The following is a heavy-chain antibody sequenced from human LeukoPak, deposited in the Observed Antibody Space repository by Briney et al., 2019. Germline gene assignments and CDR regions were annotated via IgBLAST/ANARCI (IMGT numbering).Heavy chain of an antibody. J-gene: IGHJ4*02. D-gene: IGHD3-22*01. Sequence: GGSLRLSCAASGFTFADYGMSWVRQAPGKGLEWVSGITGNGGSVGYADAMKGRFTVSRDNAKNSLYLQMNSLRDEDTALYYCARDHVGSGYCYFDSWGQGTLVTVSS. CDR1: GFTFADYG. CDR2: ITGNGGSV. V-gene: IGHV3-20*04. CDR3: ARDHVGSGYCYFDS.